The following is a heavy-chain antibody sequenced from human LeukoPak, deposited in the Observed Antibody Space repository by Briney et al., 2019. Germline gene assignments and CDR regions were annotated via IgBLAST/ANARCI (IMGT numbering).Heavy chain of an antibody. CDR1: GFTFSDYY. CDR3: AREVGVVRYYYYGMDV. D-gene: IGHD3-3*01. Sequence: PGGSLRLSCAASGFTFSDYYMSWIRQAPGKGLEWVSYISSSGSTIYYADSVKGRFTISRDNAKNSLYLLMNSLRAEDTAVYYCAREVGVVRYYYYGMDVWGQGTTVTVSS. J-gene: IGHJ6*02. V-gene: IGHV3-11*01. CDR2: ISSSGSTI.